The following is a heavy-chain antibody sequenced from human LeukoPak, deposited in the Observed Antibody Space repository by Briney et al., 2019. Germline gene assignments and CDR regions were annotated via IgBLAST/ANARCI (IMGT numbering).Heavy chain of an antibody. CDR3: ARAPEST. CDR1: GFILSRYW. J-gene: IGHJ5*02. Sequence: GGSLRLSCGASGFILSRYWMRWVRQAPGRGLEWGGNIKRDGREKYHVDSEKARYNISRDNAKNSLYLQMNSLRAEDTAVYYCARAPESTWDQGTLVTVSS. V-gene: IGHV3-7*01. CDR2: IKRDGREK.